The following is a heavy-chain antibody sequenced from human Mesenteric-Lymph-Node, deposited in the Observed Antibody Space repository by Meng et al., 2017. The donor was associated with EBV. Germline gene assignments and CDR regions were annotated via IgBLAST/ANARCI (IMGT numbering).Heavy chain of an antibody. CDR2: IIPIFATP. V-gene: IGHV1-69*06. CDR1: GGSSSTYA. J-gene: IGHJ5*01. D-gene: IGHD4-23*01. CDR3: AREVLGAVVTPSWFDS. Sequence: VALGESGAGWKKPGSCVKVSSEPSGGSSSTYAINWVRQAPGLGLEWMGGIIPIFATPFYAQKFQGRLTITADKSTGTAYMDLSSLRSEDTAVYYCAREVLGAVVTPSWFDSWGQGTLVTVSS.